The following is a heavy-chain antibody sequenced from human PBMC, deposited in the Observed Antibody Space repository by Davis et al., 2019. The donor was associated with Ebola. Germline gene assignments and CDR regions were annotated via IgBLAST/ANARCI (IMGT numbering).Heavy chain of an antibody. CDR3: ARGGYCSSTSCYSLDY. J-gene: IGHJ4*02. CDR2: ISAYNGNT. V-gene: IGHV1-18*01. CDR1: GYTFTNYG. Sequence: AASVKVSCKASGYTFTNYGINWVRQAPGQGLEWMGWISAYNGNTNYAQKLQGRVTITADKSTSTAYMELSSLRSEDTAVYYCARGGYCSSTSCYSLDYWGQGTLVTVSS. D-gene: IGHD2-2*02.